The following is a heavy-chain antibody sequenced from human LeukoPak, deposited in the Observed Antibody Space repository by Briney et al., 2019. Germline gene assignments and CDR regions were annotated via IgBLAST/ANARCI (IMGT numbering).Heavy chain of an antibody. V-gene: IGHV3-20*04. Sequence: PGGSLTLACAASGFTFDDYGMSWVRQAPGKGREWVAGINWNGGSTGYADSVKGRFTISRDNAKNSLYLQMNSLRAEDTALYYCARGITMIVVVGDAFDIWGQGTMVTVSS. D-gene: IGHD3-22*01. J-gene: IGHJ3*02. CDR3: ARGITMIVVVGDAFDI. CDR2: INWNGGST. CDR1: GFTFDDYG.